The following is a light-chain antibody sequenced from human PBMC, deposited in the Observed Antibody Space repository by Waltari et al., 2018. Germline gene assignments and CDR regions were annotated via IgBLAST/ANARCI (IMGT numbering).Light chain of an antibody. CDR1: QSVTSIS. Sequence: EIVLTQSPGTLSLSPGESATLSCRASQSVTSISLTWYQKKVGQAPRRLIYGTSSRATGIPDRFSGSGSGTEFTLTISRLEPEDFAVYYCQQYDGEVVTFGGGTKVEI. CDR3: QQYDGEVVT. CDR2: GTS. J-gene: IGKJ4*01. V-gene: IGKV3-20*01.